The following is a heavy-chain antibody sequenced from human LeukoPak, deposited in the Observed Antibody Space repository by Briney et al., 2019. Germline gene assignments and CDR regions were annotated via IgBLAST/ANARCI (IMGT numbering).Heavy chain of an antibody. J-gene: IGHJ4*02. Sequence: GGSLRLSCAASGFTFSTYWMAWIRQAPGKGLEWVSYISDRGSTVYYADSVQGRFTISRDNSKNSLYLDMNSLRAEDTAVYYCARELTSGAFDYWGQGSLVTVSS. CDR2: ISDRGSTV. CDR1: GFTFSTYW. D-gene: IGHD6-6*01. V-gene: IGHV3-11*01. CDR3: ARELTSGAFDY.